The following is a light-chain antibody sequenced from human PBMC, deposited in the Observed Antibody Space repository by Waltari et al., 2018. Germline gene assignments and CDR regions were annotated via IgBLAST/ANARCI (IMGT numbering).Light chain of an antibody. CDR2: EVN. V-gene: IGLV2-23*02. CDR3: CSYAGSGTLVYA. CDR1: SSDVGSYTL. J-gene: IGLJ1*01. Sequence: QSALTQPASVSGSPGQSITISCTGTSSDVGSYTLVSWYQQSPGKAPKVVIFEVNKRPSGVSGRFAGSKSGNTASLTIAGIQAEDEAFYYCCSYAGSGTLVYAFGSGTEVTVL.